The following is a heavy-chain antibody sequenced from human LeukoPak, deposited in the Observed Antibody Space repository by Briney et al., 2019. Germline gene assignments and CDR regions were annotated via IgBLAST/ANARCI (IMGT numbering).Heavy chain of an antibody. D-gene: IGHD3-10*01. CDR1: GFTFSSYG. V-gene: IGHV3-30*02. CDR3: AKAPYPFGFGELEGEGYYFDY. J-gene: IGHJ4*02. CDR2: IRYDGSNK. Sequence: QPGGSLRLSCAASGFTFSSYGMHWVRQAPGKGLEWVAFIRYDGSNKYYADSVKGRFTISRDNSKNTLYLQMNSLRAEDTAVYYCAKAPYPFGFGELEGEGYYFDYWGQGTLVTVSS.